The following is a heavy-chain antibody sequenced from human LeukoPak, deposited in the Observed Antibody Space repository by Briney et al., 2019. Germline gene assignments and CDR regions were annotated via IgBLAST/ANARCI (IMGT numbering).Heavy chain of an antibody. CDR2: ILGGGDSA. V-gene: IGHV3-23*01. D-gene: IGHD6-13*01. J-gene: IGHJ4*02. Sequence: GGSLRLSCAASGFTFSTYAMSWVRQAPGKGLEWVSSILGGGDSAYYADSVKGRFTISRDNSENTLYLQMNSLRAEDTAIYYCAKLVSSWYSPHWDWGQGTLVTVSS. CDR1: GFTFSTYA. CDR3: AKLVSSWYSPHWD.